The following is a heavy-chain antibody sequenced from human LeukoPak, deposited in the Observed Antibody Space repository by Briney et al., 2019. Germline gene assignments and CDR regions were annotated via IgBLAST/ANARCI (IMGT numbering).Heavy chain of an antibody. CDR3: ARGRYGDVLFDY. V-gene: IGHV3-33*01. CDR2: IWYDGSNK. CDR1: GFTFSNYG. Sequence: GRSLRLSCAASGFTFSNYGRHWVRQAPGKGLEWVAVIWYDGSNKFYADSVKGRFTISRDNSKNTLYLQMKSLRAEDTAVYYCARGRYGDVLFDYWGQGTLVTVSS. D-gene: IGHD4-17*01. J-gene: IGHJ4*02.